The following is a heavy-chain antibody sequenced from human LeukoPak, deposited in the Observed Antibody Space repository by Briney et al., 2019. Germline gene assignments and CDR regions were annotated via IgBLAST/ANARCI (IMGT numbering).Heavy chain of an antibody. CDR1: GYTFTGYY. V-gene: IGHV1-2*02. CDR3: VTGKGYFDYVFG. D-gene: IGHD3-16*01. J-gene: IGHJ4*02. Sequence: ASVKVSCKASGYTFTGYYMHWVRQAPGQGLEWMGWINPNSGGTNYAQKFQGRVSMTRDTSITTAYMELRRLISDDTAVYYCVTGKGYFDYVFGWGQGTLVTVSS. CDR2: INPNSGGT.